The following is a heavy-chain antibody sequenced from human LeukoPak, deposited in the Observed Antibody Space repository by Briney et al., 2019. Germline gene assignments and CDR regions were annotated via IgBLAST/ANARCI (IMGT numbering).Heavy chain of an antibody. CDR2: IKSKTDGGAT. CDR1: GFTFSNAW. CDR3: TTDFTYYYDSSGYYRSY. Sequence: GGSLRLSCAASGFTFSNAWMSWVRQAPGKGLEWVGRIKSKTDGGATDYAAPVKGRFTISRDDSKNTLYLQMNSLKTADTAVYYCTTDFTYYYDSSGYYRSYWGQGTPATVPS. D-gene: IGHD3-22*01. V-gene: IGHV3-15*01. J-gene: IGHJ4*02.